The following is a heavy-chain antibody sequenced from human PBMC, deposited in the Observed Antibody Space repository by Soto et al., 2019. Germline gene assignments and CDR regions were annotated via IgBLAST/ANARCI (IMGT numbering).Heavy chain of an antibody. CDR2: IYHSGST. V-gene: IGHV4-38-2*01. Sequence: ETLSLTCAVSGYSISSGYYWGWIRQPPGKGLEWIGSIYHSGSTYYNPSLKSRVTISVDTSKNQFSLKLSSVTAADTAVYFCARGTYKGIVATGFNWFDPWGQGTLVTVSS. J-gene: IGHJ5*02. D-gene: IGHD5-12*01. CDR3: ARGTYKGIVATGFNWFDP. CDR1: GYSISSGYY.